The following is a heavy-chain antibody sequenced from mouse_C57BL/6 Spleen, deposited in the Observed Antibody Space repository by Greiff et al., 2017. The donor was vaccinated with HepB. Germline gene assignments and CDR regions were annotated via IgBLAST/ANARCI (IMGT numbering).Heavy chain of an antibody. CDR3: AIYYGYDWFAY. CDR2: ISYDGSN. V-gene: IGHV3-6*01. J-gene: IGHJ3*01. D-gene: IGHD2-2*01. CDR1: GYSITSGYY. Sequence: EVKLQESGPGLVKPSQSLSLTCSVTGYSITSGYYWTWIRQFPGNKLEWMGYISYDGSNNYNPSLENRISITRDTSKNQVFLKLNSVTTEDTATYYCAIYYGYDWFAYWGQGTLVTVSA.